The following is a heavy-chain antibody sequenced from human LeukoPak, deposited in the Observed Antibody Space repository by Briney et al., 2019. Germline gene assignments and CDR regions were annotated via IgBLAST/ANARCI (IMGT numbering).Heavy chain of an antibody. CDR3: ARKPPYYYYGMDV. J-gene: IGHJ6*02. Sequence: GASVKVSCKASGYTFTGYYMHWGRQAPGQGLEGMGWINPNSGGPNYAQKFQGRVTMTRDTSIRTAYMALSRLRSDDAAVYYCARKPPYYYYGMDVWGQGTTVTVSS. V-gene: IGHV1-2*02. CDR2: INPNSGGP. CDR1: GYTFTGYY.